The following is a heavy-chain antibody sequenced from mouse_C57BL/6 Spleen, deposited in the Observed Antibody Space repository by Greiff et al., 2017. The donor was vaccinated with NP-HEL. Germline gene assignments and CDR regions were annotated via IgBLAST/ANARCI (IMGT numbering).Heavy chain of an antibody. CDR3: ASTVVATN. V-gene: IGHV1-82*01. D-gene: IGHD1-1*01. CDR2: IYPGDGDT. Sequence: QVQLKESGPELVKPGASVKISCKASGYAFSSSWMNWVKQRPGKGLEWIGRIYPGDGDTNYNGKFKGKAKLTADKSSSTAYMQLSSLTSEDSAVYFCASTVVATNWGQGTTLTVSS. CDR1: GYAFSSSW. J-gene: IGHJ2*01.